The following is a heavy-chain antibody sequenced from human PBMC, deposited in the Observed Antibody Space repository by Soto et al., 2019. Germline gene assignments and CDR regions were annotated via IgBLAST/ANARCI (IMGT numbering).Heavy chain of an antibody. D-gene: IGHD6-13*01. CDR3: ARDLGQQQLDYYYGMDV. Sequence: PSETLSLTCAVSGGSISSSNWWSWVRQPPGKGLEWIGEIYHSGSTNYNPSLKSRVTISVDKSKNQFSPKLSSVTAADTAVYYCARDLGQQQLDYYYGMDVWGQGTTVTVSS. CDR2: IYHSGST. V-gene: IGHV4-4*02. J-gene: IGHJ6*02. CDR1: GGSISSSNW.